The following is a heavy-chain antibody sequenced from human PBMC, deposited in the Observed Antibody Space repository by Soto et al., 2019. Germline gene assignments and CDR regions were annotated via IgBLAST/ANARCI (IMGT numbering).Heavy chain of an antibody. CDR3: ARDPNWTSATCFIHFDS. V-gene: IGHV4-31*11. D-gene: IGHD1-26*01. CDR1: GASISSGDSY. CDR2: IFHTGST. J-gene: IGHJ4*02. Sequence: PSETLSLTCAVSGASISSGDSYWSWIRQRPGKGLEWIGYIFHTGSTYYNPSLKSRVTISLDSSKNQVSLKLPAATAADTAVYFCARDPNWTSATCFIHFDSWGEGSLVTVSS.